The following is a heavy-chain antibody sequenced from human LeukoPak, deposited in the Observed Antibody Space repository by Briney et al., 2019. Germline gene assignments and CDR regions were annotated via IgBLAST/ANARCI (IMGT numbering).Heavy chain of an antibody. CDR2: IYSGGST. V-gene: IGHV3-53*01. J-gene: IGHJ4*02. Sequence: GGSLRLSCAASGFTVSSNYMSWVRQAPGKGLEGVSVIYSGGSTYYADSVKGRFTISRDNSKNTLYLQMNSLRAEDTAVYYCASWGYNFEGNRDYWGQGTLVTVSS. D-gene: IGHD5-24*01. CDR1: GFTVSSNY. CDR3: ASWGYNFEGNRDY.